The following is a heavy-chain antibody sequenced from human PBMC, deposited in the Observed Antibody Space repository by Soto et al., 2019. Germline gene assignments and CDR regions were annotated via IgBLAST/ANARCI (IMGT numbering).Heavy chain of an antibody. D-gene: IGHD1-7*01. CDR3: ARETGATGIL. V-gene: IGHV3-66*01. CDR2: LYSDGST. Sequence: AGGSLRLSCAASGFTVSSNYMSWVRQAPGKGLEWVSVLYSDGSTYYADSVKGRFTVSRDNSKNMLYLQMNRLRAEDTALYYCARETGATGILWGQGTLVTVSS. J-gene: IGHJ4*02. CDR1: GFTVSSNY.